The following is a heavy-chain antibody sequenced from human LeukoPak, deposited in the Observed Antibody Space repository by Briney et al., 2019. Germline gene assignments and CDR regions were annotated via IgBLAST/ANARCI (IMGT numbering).Heavy chain of an antibody. CDR3: AREDNWNGVDY. D-gene: IGHD1-20*01. CDR2: ISGSGGST. J-gene: IGHJ4*02. Sequence: GGSLRLSCAASGFTFSSYAMSWVRQAPGKGLEWVSAISGSGGSTYYADSVKGRFTISRDNAKNSLYLQMNSLRAEDTAVYYCAREDNWNGVDYWGQGTLVTVSS. CDR1: GFTFSSYA. V-gene: IGHV3-23*01.